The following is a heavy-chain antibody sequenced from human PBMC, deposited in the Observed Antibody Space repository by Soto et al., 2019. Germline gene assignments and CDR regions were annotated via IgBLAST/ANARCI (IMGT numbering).Heavy chain of an antibody. J-gene: IGHJ4*02. Sequence: SETLSLTCTVSGGSIRSGGYYWSWIRQHPGKGLEWIGYIYYSGSTNYNPSLKSRVTISVDTSKNQFSLKLSSVTAADTAVYYCARDSGGSGSYYFDYWAQGTLVTVSS. CDR2: IYYSGST. D-gene: IGHD3-10*01. CDR3: ARDSGGSGSYYFDY. V-gene: IGHV4-61*08. CDR1: GGSIRSGGYY.